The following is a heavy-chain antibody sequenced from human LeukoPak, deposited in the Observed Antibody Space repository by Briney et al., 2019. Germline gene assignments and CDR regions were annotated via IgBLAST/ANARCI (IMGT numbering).Heavy chain of an antibody. CDR1: GYTFNGYY. Sequence: ASVKVSCKASGYTFNGYYMHWVRQAPGQGLEWMGWINPNSGGTNYAQKFQGRVTMTRDTSISTAYMELSRLRSDDTAVYYCARTYYYDSSGKGGYYYGMDVWGQGTTVTVSS. V-gene: IGHV1-2*02. J-gene: IGHJ6*02. CDR3: ARTYYYDSSGKGGYYYGMDV. D-gene: IGHD3-22*01. CDR2: INPNSGGT.